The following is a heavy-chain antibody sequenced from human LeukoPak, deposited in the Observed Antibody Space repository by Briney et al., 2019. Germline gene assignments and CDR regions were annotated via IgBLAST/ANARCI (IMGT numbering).Heavy chain of an antibody. Sequence: PGGSLRLSCAASGFTFSSHAMHWVRQAPGKGLEWVAVISYDGSNKYYADSVKGRFTISRDNSKNTLYLQMNSLRAEDTAVYYCARDDQPSSGWYAFDYWGQGTLVTVSP. D-gene: IGHD6-19*01. J-gene: IGHJ4*02. CDR2: ISYDGSNK. V-gene: IGHV3-30*04. CDR3: ARDDQPSSGWYAFDY. CDR1: GFTFSSHA.